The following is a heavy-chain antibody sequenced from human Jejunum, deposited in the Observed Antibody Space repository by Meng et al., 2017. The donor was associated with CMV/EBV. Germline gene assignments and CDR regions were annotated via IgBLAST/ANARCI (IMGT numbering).Heavy chain of an antibody. CDR1: GFTVSSSY. Sequence: EVQLVESGXGLIQPXGSLRLPCAASGFTVSSSYMGWVRQAPGKGLEWVSVIYSAGSTYYADSVKGRFTISRDNSRNTLYLQMNTLRAEDTAMYYCARGYCSGGNCYGYRGQGTLVTVSS. CDR3: ARGYCSGGNCYGY. D-gene: IGHD2-15*01. J-gene: IGHJ4*02. CDR2: IYSAGST. V-gene: IGHV3-53*01.